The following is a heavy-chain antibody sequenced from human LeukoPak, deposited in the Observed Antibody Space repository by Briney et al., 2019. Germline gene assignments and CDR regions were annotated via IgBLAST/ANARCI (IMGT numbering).Heavy chain of an antibody. Sequence: SVKVSCKASGGTFSSYAISWVRQAPGQGLEWMGGIIPIFGTANYAQKFQGRVTITADESTSTAYMELSSLRSEYTAVYYCARGMFSYYYDSSGYYYAPLDYWGQGTLVTVSS. CDR1: GGTFSSYA. CDR2: IIPIFGTA. CDR3: ARGMFSYYYDSSGYYYAPLDY. V-gene: IGHV1-69*13. J-gene: IGHJ4*02. D-gene: IGHD3-22*01.